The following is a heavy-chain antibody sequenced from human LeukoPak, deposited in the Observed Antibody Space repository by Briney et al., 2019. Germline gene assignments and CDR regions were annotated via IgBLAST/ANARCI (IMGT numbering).Heavy chain of an antibody. CDR3: ARMGDGGYNWKVFDP. Sequence: ASVKVSCKASGYTFTGYYMHWVRQAPGQGLEWMGWINPNSGGTNYAQKFQGRVTMTRNTSISTAYMELSSLRSEDTAVYYCARMGDGGYNWKVFDPWGQGTLVTVSS. D-gene: IGHD1-1*01. CDR1: GYTFTGYY. J-gene: IGHJ5*02. CDR2: INPNSGGT. V-gene: IGHV1-2*02.